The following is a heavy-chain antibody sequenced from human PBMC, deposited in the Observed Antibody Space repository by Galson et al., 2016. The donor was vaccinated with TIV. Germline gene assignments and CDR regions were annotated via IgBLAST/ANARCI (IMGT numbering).Heavy chain of an antibody. J-gene: IGHJ4*02. CDR2: IFWDDDR. V-gene: IGHV2-5*02. CDR3: AHKKYFGYSSCHFDY. Sequence: PALVKPTQTLTLTCTVSGFSVSSVEVGVGWFRQTPGKAPEWLALIFWDDDRRYSPSLKTRLTISKDTSKNQVVLIVTDMDPVDTATYFCAHKKYFGYSSCHFDYWGQGTLVTVSS. D-gene: IGHD5-12*01. CDR1: GFSVSSVEVG.